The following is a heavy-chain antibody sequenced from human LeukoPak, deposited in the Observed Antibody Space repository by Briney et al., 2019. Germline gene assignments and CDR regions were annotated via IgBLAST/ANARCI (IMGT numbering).Heavy chain of an antibody. CDR3: ARDLIAVRPGWFDP. D-gene: IGHD6-6*01. V-gene: IGHV1-18*01. Sequence: ASVTLSCKASGYIFTTYGISWVRLAPGQGLEWMGWISAYNGNTNYAQQFQGRVTMTTDTSMSTAYMELRSLRSDDTAVYYCARDLIAVRPGWFDPWGQGSLVTVSS. CDR2: ISAYNGNT. CDR1: GYIFTTYG. J-gene: IGHJ5*02.